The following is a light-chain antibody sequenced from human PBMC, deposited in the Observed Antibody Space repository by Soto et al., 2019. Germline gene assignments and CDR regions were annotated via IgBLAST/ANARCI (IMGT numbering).Light chain of an antibody. CDR3: QTWGSAIL. Sequence: QIVLPQSPSASASLGASVKLTCTLSSGHSSYAIAWHQQQPEKGPRYLMKLNSDGSPSKGDGIPDRFSGSISGAERYLTISSLQSEDEADYYCQTWGSAILFGKGTKLTVL. CDR2: LNSDGSP. J-gene: IGLJ2*01. V-gene: IGLV4-69*01. CDR1: SGHSSYA.